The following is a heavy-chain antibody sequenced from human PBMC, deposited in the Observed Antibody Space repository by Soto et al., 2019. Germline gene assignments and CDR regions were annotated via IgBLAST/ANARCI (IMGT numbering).Heavy chain of an antibody. CDR3: ARDSYEAENYYYGMDV. V-gene: IGHV4-59*01. D-gene: IGHD3-3*01. J-gene: IGHJ6*02. Sequence: SETLSLTCTVSGGSIISYYWSWIRQPPGKGLEWIGYIYYSGSTNYNPSLKSRVTISVDTSKNQFSLKLSSVTAADTAVYYCARDSYEAENYYYGMDVWGQGTTVTVS. CDR1: GGSIISYY. CDR2: IYYSGST.